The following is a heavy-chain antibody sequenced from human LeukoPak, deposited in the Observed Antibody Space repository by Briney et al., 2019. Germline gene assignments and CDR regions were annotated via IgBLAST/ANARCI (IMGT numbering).Heavy chain of an antibody. CDR1: GGSISSSSYY. CDR3: ARRRKLEGFDY. CDR2: IYYSGST. Sequence: PSETLSLTCTVSGGSISSSSYYWGWIRQPRGKGLEWIGSIYYSGSTYYNPSLKSRVTISVDTSKNQFSLKLSSVTAADTAVYYCARRRKLEGFDYWGQGTLVTVSS. J-gene: IGHJ4*02. V-gene: IGHV4-39*01. D-gene: IGHD1-1*01.